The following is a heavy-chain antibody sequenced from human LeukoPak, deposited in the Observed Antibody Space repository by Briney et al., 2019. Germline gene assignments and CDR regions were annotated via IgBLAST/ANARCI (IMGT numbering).Heavy chain of an antibody. CDR2: VWYDGSNK. CDR3: ARDQGDYGVNYFDY. J-gene: IGHJ4*02. Sequence: PGGSLRLSCAASGFTFSSYGMHWVRQAPGKGLEWVAVVWYDGSNKYYADSVKGRFTISRDNSKNTLYLQMNSLRAEDTAVYYCARDQGDYGVNYFDYWGQGTLVTVSS. CDR1: GFTFSSYG. D-gene: IGHD4-17*01. V-gene: IGHV3-33*01.